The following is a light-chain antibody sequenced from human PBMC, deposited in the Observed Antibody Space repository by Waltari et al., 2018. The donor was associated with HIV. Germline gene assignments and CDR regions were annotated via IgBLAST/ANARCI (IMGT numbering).Light chain of an antibody. Sequence: EIVLTQSPGTLSLSPGERATLSCRASQSVTSSFLSWYQQKPGQAPRLLIYGASSRATGIPDRVSGGGSGTDFTLTISRLEPEDFAVYYCQQYGSSPLTFGGGTKVDIK. CDR2: GAS. CDR3: QQYGSSPLT. CDR1: QSVTSSF. J-gene: IGKJ4*01. V-gene: IGKV3-20*01.